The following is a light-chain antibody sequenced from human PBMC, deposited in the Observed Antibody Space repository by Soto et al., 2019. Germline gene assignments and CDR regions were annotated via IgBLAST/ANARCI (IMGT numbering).Light chain of an antibody. CDR1: SSDVGGYNF. CDR2: DVS. CDR3: CSYAGSSSWV. V-gene: IGLV2-11*01. Sequence: QSVLTQPRSVSGSPGQSVTISCTGTSSDVGGYNFVSWYQQHPGKAPKFLIYDVSKRPSGVPDRFSGSKSGNTASLTISGLQAEDEADYYCCSYAGSSSWVFGGGTKLTVL. J-gene: IGLJ3*02.